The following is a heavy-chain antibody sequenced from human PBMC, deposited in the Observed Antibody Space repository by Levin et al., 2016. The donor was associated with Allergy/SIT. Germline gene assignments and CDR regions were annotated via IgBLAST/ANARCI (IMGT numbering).Heavy chain of an antibody. CDR3: ATEGILTGYYKGGFDY. J-gene: IGHJ4*02. CDR2: ISSSSSYI. D-gene: IGHD3-9*01. CDR1: GFTFSSYS. V-gene: IGHV3-21*01. Sequence: GGSLRLSCAASGFTFSSYSMNWVRQAPGKGLEWVSSISSSSSYIYYADSVKGRFTISRDNAKNSLYLQMNSLRAEDTAVYYCATEGILTGYYKGGFDYWGQGTLVTVSS.